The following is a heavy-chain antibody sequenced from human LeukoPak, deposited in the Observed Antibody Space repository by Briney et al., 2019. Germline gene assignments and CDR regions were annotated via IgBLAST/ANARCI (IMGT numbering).Heavy chain of an antibody. D-gene: IGHD6-19*01. J-gene: IGHJ4*02. V-gene: IGHV1-69*01. CDR2: IIPIFGTA. CDR3: ARDPSNHIAVAGTLGFDY. CDR1: GGTFSSYA. Sequence: SVKVSCKASGGTFSSYAISWVRQAPGQWLEWMGGIIPIFGTANYTQKFQGRVTITADESTSTAYMELSSLRSEDTAVYYCARDPSNHIAVAGTLGFDYWGQGTLVTVSS.